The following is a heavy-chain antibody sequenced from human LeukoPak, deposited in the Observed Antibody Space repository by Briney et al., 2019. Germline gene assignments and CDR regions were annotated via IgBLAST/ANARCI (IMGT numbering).Heavy chain of an antibody. V-gene: IGHV3-15*01. CDR1: GFTFSDAW. D-gene: IGHD1-26*01. J-gene: IGHJ4*02. Sequence: GGSPRLSCAASGFTFSDAWISWVRQAPGKGLEWVGRIKSKTDGGTTDYAAPVKGRFTISRDDSKNTLYLQMNSLKTEDTAVYYCTTRGGSFSIFDYWGQGTLVTVSS. CDR3: TTRGGSFSIFDY. CDR2: IKSKTDGGTT.